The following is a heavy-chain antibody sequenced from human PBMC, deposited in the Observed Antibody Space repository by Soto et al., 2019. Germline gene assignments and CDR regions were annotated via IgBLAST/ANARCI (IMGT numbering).Heavy chain of an antibody. D-gene: IGHD2-2*01. J-gene: IGHJ4*02. CDR3: TTDGPLLVPADY. Sequence: GGSLTLSCGASGFTFSNAWMNWVRQAPGKGLEWVGRIKSKTDGGTTDYAAPVKGRFTISRDDSKNTLYLQMNSLKTEDTAVYYCTTDGPLLVPADYWGQGTLVTVSS. CDR1: GFTFSNAW. CDR2: IKSKTDGGTT. V-gene: IGHV3-15*07.